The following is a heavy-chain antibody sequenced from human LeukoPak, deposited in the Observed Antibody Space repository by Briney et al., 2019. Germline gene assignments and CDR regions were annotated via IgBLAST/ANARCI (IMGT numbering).Heavy chain of an antibody. CDR1: GFTFSSYW. D-gene: IGHD2-21*02. V-gene: IGHV3-74*01. J-gene: IGHJ6*03. CDR3: VRDRRVTPSYYYHYMDV. Sequence: GGSLRLSCAASGFTFSSYWMHWVRQAPGKGLVWVSQINSDGSSTTYADSVRGRFTISRDNAKNTLYLQMNSLRGEDTAVYYCVRDRRVTPSYYYHYMDVWGKGTTVTVSS. CDR2: INSDGSST.